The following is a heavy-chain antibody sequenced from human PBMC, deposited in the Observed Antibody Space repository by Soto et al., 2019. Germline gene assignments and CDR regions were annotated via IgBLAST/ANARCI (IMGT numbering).Heavy chain of an antibody. D-gene: IGHD3-22*01. J-gene: IGHJ3*02. CDR3: ARKKDYEPQNAFDI. Sequence: GGSLRLSCAASGFTFSSYGMHWVRQAPGKGLEWVAVIWYDGSNKYYADSVKGRFTISRDNSKNTLYLQMNSLRAEDTAVYYCARKKDYEPQNAFDIWGQGTMVTVSS. CDR1: GFTFSSYG. V-gene: IGHV3-33*01. CDR2: IWYDGSNK.